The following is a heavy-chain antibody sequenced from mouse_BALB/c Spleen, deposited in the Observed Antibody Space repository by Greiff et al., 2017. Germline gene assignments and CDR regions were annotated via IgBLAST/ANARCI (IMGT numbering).Heavy chain of an antibody. CDR1: GFTFSDYY. V-gene: IGHV5-4*02. D-gene: IGHD2-4*01. Sequence: EVKVEESGGGLVKPGGSLKLSCAASGFTFSDYYMYWVRQTPEKRLEWVATISDGGSYTYYPDSVKGRFTISRDNAKNNLYLQMSSLKSEDTAMYYCARDDDDYDGAYWGQGTLVTVSA. CDR2: ISDGGSYT. J-gene: IGHJ3*01. CDR3: ARDDDDYDGAY.